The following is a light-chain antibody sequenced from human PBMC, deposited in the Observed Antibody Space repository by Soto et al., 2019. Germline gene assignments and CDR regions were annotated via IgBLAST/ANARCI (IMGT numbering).Light chain of an antibody. Sequence: DIQMTQSPSSLSASVGDRVTITCRASQTISTYLNWYQQRPGKAPKVLIYAASSLQSGVPSRFSGSRSGTEFTLTLSGLQPADFATYYCQQGSSSPLTFGGGTRVEI. CDR1: QTISTY. CDR3: QQGSSSPLT. V-gene: IGKV1-39*01. J-gene: IGKJ4*01. CDR2: AAS.